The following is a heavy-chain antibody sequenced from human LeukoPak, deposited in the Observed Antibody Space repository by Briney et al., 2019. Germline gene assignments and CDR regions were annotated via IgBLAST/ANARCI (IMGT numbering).Heavy chain of an antibody. V-gene: IGHV7-4-1*02. Sequence: ASVKVSCKASGYTFTSYAMNWVRQAPGQGLEWMGWINTNTGNPTYAQGFTGRFVFSLDTSVSTAYLQISSLKAEDTAVYYCARFPHPYCSSAGCPNWLDPWGQGTLVTVSS. CDR1: GYTFTSYA. CDR3: ARFPHPYCSSAGCPNWLDP. J-gene: IGHJ5*02. D-gene: IGHD2-2*01. CDR2: INTNTGNP.